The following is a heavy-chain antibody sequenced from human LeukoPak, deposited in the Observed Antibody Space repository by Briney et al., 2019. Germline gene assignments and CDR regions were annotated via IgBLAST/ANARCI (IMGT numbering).Heavy chain of an antibody. Sequence: PSETLSLTCTVSGGSISSSSYYWGWIRQPPGKGLEWIGTIYYSGSTYYNPSLKSRVTISVDTSKNQFSLKLSSVTAADTAVYYCAREQGGGDCYTCRDYWGQGTLVTVSS. V-gene: IGHV4-39*07. CDR1: GGSISSSSYY. CDR3: AREQGGGDCYTCRDY. D-gene: IGHD2-21*02. CDR2: IYYSGST. J-gene: IGHJ4*02.